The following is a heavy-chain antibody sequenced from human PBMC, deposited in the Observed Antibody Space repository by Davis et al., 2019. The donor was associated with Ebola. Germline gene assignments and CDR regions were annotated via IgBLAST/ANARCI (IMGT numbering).Heavy chain of an antibody. J-gene: IGHJ4*02. Sequence: ASVKVSCKASGYTFTSYYMHWVRQAPGQGLEWMGIIHPIGGSTNYAQKFQGRVTMTRDTSTSTVYMDLSSLRSEDTAVYYCAIVSGTYDPPFYFDYWGQGTLVIVSS. CDR3: AIVSGTYDPPFYFDY. V-gene: IGHV1-46*01. CDR1: GYTFTSYY. CDR2: IHPIGGST. D-gene: IGHD1-26*01.